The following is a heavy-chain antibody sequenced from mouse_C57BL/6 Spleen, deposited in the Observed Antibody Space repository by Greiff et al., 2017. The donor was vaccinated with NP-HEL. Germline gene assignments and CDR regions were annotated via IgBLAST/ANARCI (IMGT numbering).Heavy chain of an antibody. CDR3: ARRRSPKYFDV. CDR2: IYPGDGDT. V-gene: IGHV1-82*01. CDR1: GYAFSSSW. J-gene: IGHJ1*03. Sequence: LQESGPELVKPGASVKISCKASGYAFSSSWMNWVKQRPGKGLEWIGRIYPGDGDTNYNGKFKGKATLTADKSSSTAYMQLSSLTSEYSAVYFCARRRSPKYFDVWGTGTTVTVSS. D-gene: IGHD1-3*01.